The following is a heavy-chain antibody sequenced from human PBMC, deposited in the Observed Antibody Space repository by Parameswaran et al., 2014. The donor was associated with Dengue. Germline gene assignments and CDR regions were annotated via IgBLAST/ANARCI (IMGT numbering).Heavy chain of an antibody. Sequence: WIRQPPGKGLEWVSSISSSSSYIYYADSVKGRFTISRDNAKNSLYLQMNSLRAEDTAVYYCARDQGGGDWDAFDIWGQGTMVTVSS. D-gene: IGHD2-21*02. CDR2: ISSSSSYI. CDR3: ARDQGGGDWDAFDI. J-gene: IGHJ3*02. V-gene: IGHV3-21*01.